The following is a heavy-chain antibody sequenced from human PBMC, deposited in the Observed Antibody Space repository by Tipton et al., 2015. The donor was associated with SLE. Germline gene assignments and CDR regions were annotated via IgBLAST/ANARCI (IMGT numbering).Heavy chain of an antibody. D-gene: IGHD6-19*01. CDR2: IYYSGGT. CDR1: GGSISSYY. V-gene: IGHV4-59*01. Sequence: TLSLTCTVSGGSISSYYWSWIRQPPGKGLEWIGYIYYSGGTNYNPSLKSRVTISVDTSKNQFSLKLSSVTAADTAVYYCARDQAVAGSYYFDYWGQGTLVTVSS. J-gene: IGHJ4*02. CDR3: ARDQAVAGSYYFDY.